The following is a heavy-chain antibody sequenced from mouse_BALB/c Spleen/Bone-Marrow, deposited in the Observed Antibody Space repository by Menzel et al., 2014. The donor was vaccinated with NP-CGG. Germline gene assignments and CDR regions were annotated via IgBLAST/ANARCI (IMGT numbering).Heavy chain of an antibody. Sequence: QVQLKQSGAELVKPGAPVKLSCKASGYTFTSYWMNWVKQRPGRGLEWIGRIDPSDSETHYNQKFKDKATLTVDKSSSTAYIQLSSLTSEDSAVYYCARTYYGNYAWFAYWGQGTLFTVSA. D-gene: IGHD2-1*01. J-gene: IGHJ3*01. CDR2: IDPSDSET. CDR3: ARTYYGNYAWFAY. CDR1: GYTFTSYW. V-gene: IGHV1-69*02.